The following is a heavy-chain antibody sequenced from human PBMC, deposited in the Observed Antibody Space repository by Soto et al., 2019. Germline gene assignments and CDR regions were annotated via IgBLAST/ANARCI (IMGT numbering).Heavy chain of an antibody. Sequence: SVKVSCKASGGTFSSYAISWVRQAPGQGLEWMGGIIPIFGTANYAQKFQGRVTITADESTSTAYMELSSLRSEDTAVYYCARVYDSSGYYLGFDYWGQGTLVTVSS. D-gene: IGHD3-22*01. J-gene: IGHJ4*02. CDR3: ARVYDSSGYYLGFDY. CDR2: IIPIFGTA. CDR1: GGTFSSYA. V-gene: IGHV1-69*13.